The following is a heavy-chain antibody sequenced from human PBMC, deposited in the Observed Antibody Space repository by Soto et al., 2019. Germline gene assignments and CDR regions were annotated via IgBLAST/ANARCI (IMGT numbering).Heavy chain of an antibody. V-gene: IGHV1-69*01. J-gene: IGHJ6*02. Sequence: QVQLVQSGAEVKKTGSSVKVSCQASGGTFSSYAISWVRQAPGQRLEWMGGIIPIFGTANYAQKFQGRVTITADESTSTAYMELSGLRSDDTGVYYCATGIIVVVPAYYYYYGIDFRGQGTTVTVCS. CDR3: ATGIIVVVPAYYYYYGIDF. D-gene: IGHD2-2*01. CDR2: IIPIFGTA. CDR1: GGTFSSYA.